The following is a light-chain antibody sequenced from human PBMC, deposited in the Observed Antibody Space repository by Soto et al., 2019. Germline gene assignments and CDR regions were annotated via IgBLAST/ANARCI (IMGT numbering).Light chain of an antibody. Sequence: DIVMTLSPDSLAVSLGGLATINCKSSQSVLYSSNNKKYLDWYQQKPGKPPKXLIYGASTRESGVPERFSGSGSGTDFTLTISRLQAEDVAVYYCQQYYGNPRTFGQGTKVDIK. CDR1: QSVLYSSNNKKY. V-gene: IGKV4-1*01. CDR2: GAS. J-gene: IGKJ1*01. CDR3: QQYYGNPRT.